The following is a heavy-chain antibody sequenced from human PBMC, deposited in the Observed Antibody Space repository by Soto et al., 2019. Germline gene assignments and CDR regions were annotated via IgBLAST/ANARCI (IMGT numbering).Heavy chain of an antibody. J-gene: IGHJ4*02. CDR2: IYYSGTT. Sequence: QLQLQESGPGLVKPSETLSLTCAVSGGSISSSGYYWGWIRQPPEKGLEWIGTIYYSGTTYYNPPLKSRVTISVDTSKNQFSLKLSSVTAADTAVYYCARHDPEGVIFNYWGQGTLVTVSS. D-gene: IGHD3-10*01. V-gene: IGHV4-39*01. CDR3: ARHDPEGVIFNY. CDR1: GGSISSSGYY.